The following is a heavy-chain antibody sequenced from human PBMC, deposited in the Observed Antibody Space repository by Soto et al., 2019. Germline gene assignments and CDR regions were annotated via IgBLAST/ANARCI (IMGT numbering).Heavy chain of an antibody. CDR2: IYYSGST. J-gene: IGHJ4*02. CDR1: GGSISSYY. Sequence: SETLSLTCTVSGGSISSYYWSWIRQPPGKGLEWIGYIYYSGSTNYNPSLKSRVTISADKSISTAYLQWSSLKASDTAMYYCARLQAAAGDNDLTFDYWGQGTLVTVSS. D-gene: IGHD6-13*01. V-gene: IGHV4-59*12. CDR3: ARLQAAAGDNDLTFDY.